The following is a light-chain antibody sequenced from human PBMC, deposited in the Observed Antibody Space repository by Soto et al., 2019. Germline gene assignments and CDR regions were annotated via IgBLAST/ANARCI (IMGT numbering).Light chain of an antibody. CDR1: SGHSSYA. V-gene: IGLV4-69*01. Sequence: QLVLTQSPSASASLGASVKLTCTLSSGHSSYAIAWHQQQPEKGPRYLMKLNSDGSHSKGDGIPDRFSGSSSGAERYLTISSLQSEDEADYYCQTWGTGIHRVFGGATKLTVL. J-gene: IGLJ2*01. CDR2: LNSDGSH. CDR3: QTWGTGIHRV.